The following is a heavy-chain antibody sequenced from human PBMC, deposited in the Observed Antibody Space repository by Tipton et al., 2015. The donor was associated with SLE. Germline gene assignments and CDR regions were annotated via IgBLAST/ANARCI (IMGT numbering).Heavy chain of an antibody. J-gene: IGHJ4*02. CDR3: ARGSDGSYHFDY. Sequence: SLRLSCAASGFTFSTYRMNWVRQAPGKGLEWVGIISYDGSRQYYADSLKGRFTISRDNSKNTLYLQLNSLRVEDTAVYYCARGSDGSYHFDYWGQGTLVTVSS. CDR2: ISYDGSRQ. CDR1: GFTFSTYR. D-gene: IGHD3-10*01. V-gene: IGHV3-30-3*01.